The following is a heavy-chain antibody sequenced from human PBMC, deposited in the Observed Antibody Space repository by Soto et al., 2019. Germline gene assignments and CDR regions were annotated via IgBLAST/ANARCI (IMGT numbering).Heavy chain of an antibody. J-gene: IGHJ5*02. D-gene: IGHD6-13*01. V-gene: IGHV1-3*01. CDR1: GYTFTSYG. Sequence: ASVKVSCKTSGYTFTSYGIHWVRQAPGQRLEWMGWINAANGDTKYSPKFQGRVTITRDTSASTAYMELSSLRSEDTAVYYCVRRHVSATGIDWFDPWGQGTLVTV. CDR2: INAANGDT. CDR3: VRRHVSATGIDWFDP.